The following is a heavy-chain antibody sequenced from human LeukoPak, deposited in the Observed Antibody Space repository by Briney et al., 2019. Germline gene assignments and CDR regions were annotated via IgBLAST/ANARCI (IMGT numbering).Heavy chain of an antibody. CDR3: ARRREDIVIVPAAAYDAFDI. CDR2: INPNSGGT. V-gene: IGHV1-2*02. D-gene: IGHD2-2*01. CDR1: GYTFTGYY. J-gene: IGHJ3*02. Sequence: ASVKVSCKASGYTFTGYYMHWVRQAPGQGLEWMGWINPNSGGTNYAQKFQGRATMTRDTSISKAYMELRRLRSDATAVYYCARRREDIVIVPAAAYDAFDIWGQGTMVTVSS.